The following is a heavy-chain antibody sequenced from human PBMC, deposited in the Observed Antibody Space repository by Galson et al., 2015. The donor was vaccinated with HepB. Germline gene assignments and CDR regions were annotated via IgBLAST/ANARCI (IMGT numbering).Heavy chain of an antibody. Sequence: SLRLSCAASGFTFSSYAMSWVRQAPGKGLEWVSAISGSGGSTYYADSVEGRFTISRDNSKNTLYLQMNSLRAEDTAVYYCAKSARGAEPYYYYGMDVWGQGTTVTVSS. D-gene: IGHD1-14*01. J-gene: IGHJ6*02. CDR3: AKSARGAEPYYYYGMDV. CDR1: GFTFSSYA. CDR2: ISGSGGST. V-gene: IGHV3-23*01.